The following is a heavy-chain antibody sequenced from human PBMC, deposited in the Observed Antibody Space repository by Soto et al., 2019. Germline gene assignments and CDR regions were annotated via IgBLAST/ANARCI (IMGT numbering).Heavy chain of an antibody. CDR3: ARGPVYDFWSSNYYYYYMDV. V-gene: IGHV1-18*01. CDR1: GYTFTSYG. Sequence: ASVKVSCKASGYTFTSYGISWVRQAPGQGLEWMGWIGAYNGNTNYAQKLQGRVTMTTDTSTSTAYMELRSLRSDDTAVYYCARGPVYDFWSSNYYYYYMDVWGKGTTVTVSS. CDR2: IGAYNGNT. D-gene: IGHD3-3*01. J-gene: IGHJ6*03.